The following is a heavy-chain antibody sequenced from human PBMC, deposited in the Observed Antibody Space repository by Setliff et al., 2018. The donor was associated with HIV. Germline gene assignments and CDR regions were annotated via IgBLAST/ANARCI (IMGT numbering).Heavy chain of an antibody. Sequence: SETLSLTFEVSGFSISSDFYWGWIRQPPGGGLEWIGSMDHSGNAYYNLSLKSRVTMSVVTSKNQFSLKLSSVTAADTAVYYCVRQGGTISFDYWGQGTLVTVSS. V-gene: IGHV4-38-2*01. CDR3: VRQGGTISFDY. CDR2: MDHSGNA. D-gene: IGHD1-1*01. J-gene: IGHJ4*02. CDR1: GFSISSDFY.